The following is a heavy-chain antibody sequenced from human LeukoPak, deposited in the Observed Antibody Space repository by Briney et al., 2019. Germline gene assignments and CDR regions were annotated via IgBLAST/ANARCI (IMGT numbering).Heavy chain of an antibody. CDR3: ARAIMITFGGVTRDYYYGMDV. CDR2: IYHSGST. D-gene: IGHD3-16*01. CDR1: GYSISSGYY. Sequence: SETLSLTCTVSGYSISSGYYWGWIRQPPGKGLEWIGSIYHSGSTYYNPSLKSRVTISVDTSKNQFSLKLSSVTAADTAVYYCARAIMITFGGVTRDYYYGMDVWGQGTTVTVSS. J-gene: IGHJ6*02. V-gene: IGHV4-38-2*02.